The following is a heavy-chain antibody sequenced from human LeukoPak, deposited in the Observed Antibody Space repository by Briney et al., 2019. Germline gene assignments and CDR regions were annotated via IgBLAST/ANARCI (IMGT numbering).Heavy chain of an antibody. J-gene: IGHJ6*02. CDR1: GYTFTRYG. Sequence: ASVKVSCKASGYTFTRYGISGVGQAPGQEREWMGWISAYNGNTNYAQKLQGRVTMTTDTSTSTAYMELRSLRSDDTAVYYCARESGVVATIGYYYGMDVWGQGTTVTVSS. D-gene: IGHD5-12*01. V-gene: IGHV1-18*01. CDR3: ARESGVVATIGYYYGMDV. CDR2: ISAYNGNT.